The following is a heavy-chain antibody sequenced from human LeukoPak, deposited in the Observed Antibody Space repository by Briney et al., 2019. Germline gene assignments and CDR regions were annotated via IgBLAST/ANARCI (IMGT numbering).Heavy chain of an antibody. V-gene: IGHV4-34*01. D-gene: IGHD2-2*02. CDR2: INHSGST. J-gene: IGHJ6*02. CDR3: ARMAMDCSSTSCYRYYYYGMDV. Sequence: SETLSLTCAVYGGSFSGYYWSWIRQPPGKGLEWIGEINHSGSTNYNPSLKSRVTISVDTSKNQFSLKLSSVTAADTAVYYCARMAMDCSSTSCYRYYYYGMDVWGQGTTVTVSS. CDR1: GGSFSGYY.